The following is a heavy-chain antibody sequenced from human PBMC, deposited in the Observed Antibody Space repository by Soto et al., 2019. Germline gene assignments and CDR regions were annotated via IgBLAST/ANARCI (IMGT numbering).Heavy chain of an antibody. CDR3: AKTLGYGDHRGGFDV. CDR2: ISGSGSSK. CDR1: GFTSSRYT. Sequence: EMKWLQSGGGLVQPRGSLRLSCAVSGFTSSRYTLCWVRQSPGKDLERVSSISGSGSSKYFADSVKGRFSISRDKSKNTLLLQLTSLRVEDTAIYYCAKTLGYGDHRGGFDVWGQGALVSVSS. V-gene: IGHV3-23*01. J-gene: IGHJ5*02. D-gene: IGHD4-17*01.